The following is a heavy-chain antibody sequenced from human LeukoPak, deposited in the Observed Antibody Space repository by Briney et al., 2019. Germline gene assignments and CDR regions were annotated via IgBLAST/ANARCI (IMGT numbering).Heavy chain of an antibody. CDR2: IYYSGTT. V-gene: IGHV4-39*01. Sequence: SENLSLTCTVSGGSISSSHYYWGWIRQTPGKGLEWIGTIYYSGTTYYNPSLESRATISEDTSKNQFSLTLRSVTAADTAVYYCARQISDYYYYYIDVWGKGTTVTVSS. D-gene: IGHD3-10*01. J-gene: IGHJ6*03. CDR3: ARQISDYYYYYIDV. CDR1: GGSISSSHYY.